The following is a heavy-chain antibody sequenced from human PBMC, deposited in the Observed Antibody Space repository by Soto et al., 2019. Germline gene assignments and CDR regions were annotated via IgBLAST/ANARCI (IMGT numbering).Heavy chain of an antibody. CDR1: GYTFTSYG. J-gene: IGHJ5*02. CDR3: AREPVAGIGFDP. V-gene: IGHV1-18*01. Sequence: QVQLVQSGAEVKKPGASVKVSCKASGYTFTSYGISWVRQAPGQGLEWMGWINSYNGNTNYAQKLQGRVTMTTDTSTSTAYREMRSVRADETAVYYCAREPVAGIGFDPWGQGTLVTVSS. CDR2: INSYNGNT. D-gene: IGHD6-19*01.